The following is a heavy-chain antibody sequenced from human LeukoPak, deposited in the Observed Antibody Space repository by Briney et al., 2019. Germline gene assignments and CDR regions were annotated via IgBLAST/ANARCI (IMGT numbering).Heavy chain of an antibody. V-gene: IGHV3-23*01. CDR1: EFTFSSYA. Sequence: PGGSLRLSCAGSEFTFSSYAMSWVRQAPGKGLEWVSAISGGGDSTYYADSVKGRFTISRDNSKNTLYLQMNSLRAEDTAVYYCAKTGVGGYSYGLAFDYWGQGTLVTVSS. CDR3: AKTGVGGYSYGLAFDY. J-gene: IGHJ4*02. CDR2: ISGGGDST. D-gene: IGHD5-18*01.